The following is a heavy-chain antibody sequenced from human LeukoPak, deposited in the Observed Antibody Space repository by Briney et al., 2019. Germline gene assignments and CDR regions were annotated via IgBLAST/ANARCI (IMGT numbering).Heavy chain of an antibody. D-gene: IGHD3-22*01. J-gene: IGHJ4*02. CDR3: ARDPVGYYYDSSGYYYPYYFDY. CDR1: GGTFSSYA. Sequence: ASVKVSCKASGGTFSSYAISWVRQAPGQGLEWMGGIIPIFGTANYAQRFQGRVTITTDESTSTAYMELSSLRSEDTAVYYCARDPVGYYYDSSGYYYPYYFDYWGQGTLVTVSS. CDR2: IIPIFGTA. V-gene: IGHV1-69*05.